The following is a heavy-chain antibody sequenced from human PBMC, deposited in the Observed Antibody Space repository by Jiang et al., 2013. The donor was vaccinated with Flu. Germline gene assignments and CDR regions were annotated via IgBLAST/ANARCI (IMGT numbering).Heavy chain of an antibody. CDR2: IPIFGTT. Sequence: IPIFGTTDYAQKFQGRVTITLDEPTSTVYMDMNNLRSEDTAVYYCARSFGGYDYSLGVFWGQGTLVTVSS. CDR3: ARSFGGYDYSLGVF. D-gene: IGHD5-12*01. V-gene: IGHV1-69*01. J-gene: IGHJ4*02.